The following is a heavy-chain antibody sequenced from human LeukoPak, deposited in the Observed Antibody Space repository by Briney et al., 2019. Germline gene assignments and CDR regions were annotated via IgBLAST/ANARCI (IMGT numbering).Heavy chain of an antibody. CDR1: GYTFSDYY. CDR2: INPNSGGT. D-gene: IGHD2-15*01. Sequence: GASVKVSCKASGYTFSDYYMHWVRQAPGQGLEWMGWINPNSGGTKCAQKFQGRVTMTRDTSISTAYMELSRLRSDDTALYYCARDFTGLLPPSYYFDYWGQGTLVTVSS. J-gene: IGHJ4*02. V-gene: IGHV1-2*02. CDR3: ARDFTGLLPPSYYFDY.